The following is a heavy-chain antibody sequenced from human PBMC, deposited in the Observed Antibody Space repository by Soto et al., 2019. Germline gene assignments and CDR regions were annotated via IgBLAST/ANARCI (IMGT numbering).Heavy chain of an antibody. CDR2: IYHTGST. D-gene: IGHD6-13*01. V-gene: IGHV4-4*02. CDR3: ARDFFRVAADAYSDY. CDR1: GGSISSSNW. Sequence: QVQLQESGPGLVKPSGTLSLTCAVSGGSISSSNWWNWVRQPPGKGLEWIGKIYHTGSTNYNPSLKSRVTISVDESKNHFSLRLSSMTAADTAVYYCARDFFRVAADAYSDYWGQGTLVTVSS. J-gene: IGHJ4*02.